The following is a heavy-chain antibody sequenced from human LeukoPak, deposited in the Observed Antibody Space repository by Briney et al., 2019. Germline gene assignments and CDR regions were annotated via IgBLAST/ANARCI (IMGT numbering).Heavy chain of an antibody. CDR2: IYGSGST. J-gene: IGHJ5*02. CDR1: GGSISSYY. Sequence: SETLSLTCTVSGGSISSYYWSWIRQPPGKGLEWIGHIYGSGSTNYSLSLKSRVTLSVDTSKNQFSLKLSSVTAADTAVYYCAREGTSGTHLNWFDPWGQGTLVTVSS. CDR3: AREGTSGTHLNWFDP. V-gene: IGHV4-59*01. D-gene: IGHD1-1*01.